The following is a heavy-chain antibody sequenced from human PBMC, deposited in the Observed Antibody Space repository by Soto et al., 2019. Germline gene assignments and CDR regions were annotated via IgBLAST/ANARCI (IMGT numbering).Heavy chain of an antibody. V-gene: IGHV3-30*18. CDR2: ISYDGSNK. J-gene: IGHJ4*02. Sequence: GGSLRLSCAASGFTFSSYGIHWVRQAPGKGLEWVAVISYDGSNKYYADSVKGRFTISRDNSKNTLYLQMNSLRAEDTAVYYCAKDLVRGGYDSVDYWGQGTLVTVSS. D-gene: IGHD5-12*01. CDR1: GFTFSSYG. CDR3: AKDLVRGGYDSVDY.